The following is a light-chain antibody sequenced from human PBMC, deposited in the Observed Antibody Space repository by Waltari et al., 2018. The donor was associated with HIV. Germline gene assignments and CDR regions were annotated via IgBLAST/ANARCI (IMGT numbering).Light chain of an antibody. J-gene: IGLJ2*01. CDR3: QSADNSGTYDVV. V-gene: IGLV3-25*03. CDR1: ALPKQH. CDR2: KDN. Sequence: SYDLTQPPSVSVSPVQTARITCSRDALPKQHVQCYQQKPGQAPVLVISKDNERPSGIPSRFSGFSSGTTVTLTISGVQAEDEADYYCQSADNSGTYDVVFGGGTKLTVL.